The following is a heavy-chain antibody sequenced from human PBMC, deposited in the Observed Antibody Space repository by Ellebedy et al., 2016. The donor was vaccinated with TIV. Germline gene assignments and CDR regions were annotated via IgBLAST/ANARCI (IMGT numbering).Heavy chain of an antibody. CDR1: GFTFRSYS. D-gene: IGHD1-14*01. V-gene: IGHV3-48*04. CDR3: TRDPEALDS. Sequence: GESLKISCAASGFTFRSYSMNWVRQAPGKGLEWVSYIRRDSSVIYYADSVRGRFTISRDNAENSLFLQMDSLRAEDTALYYCTRDPEALDSWGQGTMVTVSS. CDR2: IRRDSSVI. J-gene: IGHJ4*02.